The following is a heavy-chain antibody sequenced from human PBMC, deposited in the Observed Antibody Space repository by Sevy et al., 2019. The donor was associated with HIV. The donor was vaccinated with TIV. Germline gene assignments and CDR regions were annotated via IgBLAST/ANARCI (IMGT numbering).Heavy chain of an antibody. CDR3: AKDTGYYYYMDV. D-gene: IGHD3-10*01. J-gene: IGHJ6*03. Sequence: GRSLRLSCAASGFTFSSYAMSWVRQAPGKGLEWVSAISGSGGSTYYADSVKGRFTISRDNSKNTLYLQMNSLRAEDTAVYYCAKDTGYYYYMDVWGKGTTVTVSS. CDR2: ISGSGGST. CDR1: GFTFSSYA. V-gene: IGHV3-23*01.